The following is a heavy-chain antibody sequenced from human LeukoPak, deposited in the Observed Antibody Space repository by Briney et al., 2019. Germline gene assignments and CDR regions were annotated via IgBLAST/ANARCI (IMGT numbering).Heavy chain of an antibody. CDR1: GYTLTGYY. CDR2: VNPNSGDT. J-gene: IGHJ4*02. CDR3: ARVGGDFDY. V-gene: IGHV1-2*02. Sequence: GASVKVSCKASGYTLTGYYMHWVRQAPGQGLEWMGWVNPNSGDTNYAQKFQGRVTMTRDTSISTGYMELRRLRSDDTAVYYCARVGGDFDYWGQGTLVTVSS.